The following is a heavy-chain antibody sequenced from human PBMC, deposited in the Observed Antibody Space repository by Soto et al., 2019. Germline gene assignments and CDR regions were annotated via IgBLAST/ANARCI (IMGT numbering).Heavy chain of an antibody. Sequence: PSETLSLTCTVSGGSINNYHWIWIRQPPGKGLEWIGYIFYSGDTNYSPSLKSRVTISVDTSKNQFSLKLSSVTAADTAVYYCATAPTFTFGGVIVHHQYNWFDPWGQGTLVTVSS. D-gene: IGHD3-16*02. V-gene: IGHV4-59*01. CDR2: IFYSGDT. CDR1: GGSINNYH. CDR3: ATAPTFTFGGVIVHHQYNWFDP. J-gene: IGHJ5*02.